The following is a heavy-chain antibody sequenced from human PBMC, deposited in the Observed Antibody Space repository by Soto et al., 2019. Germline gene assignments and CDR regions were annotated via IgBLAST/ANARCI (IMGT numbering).Heavy chain of an antibody. CDR1: GLSLSTSGEA. CDR3: AHYVSSSPEGWFDP. J-gene: IGHJ5*02. Sequence: QITLKESGPTLVKPTQTLTLTCTFSGLSLSTSGEAVGWIRQPPGKALEWLALIYWDDDKRYNPTLKTRLTITTDTSKNQVVLALTNMDPVDTATYYCAHYVSSSPEGWFDPWGQGILVTVSS. CDR2: IYWDDDK. V-gene: IGHV2-5*02. D-gene: IGHD3-10*02.